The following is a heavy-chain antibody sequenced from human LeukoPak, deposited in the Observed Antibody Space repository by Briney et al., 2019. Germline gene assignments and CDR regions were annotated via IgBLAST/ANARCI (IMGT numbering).Heavy chain of an antibody. D-gene: IGHD3-3*01. CDR1: GYTLTELS. J-gene: IGHJ5*02. Sequence: ASVKVSCKVSGYTLTELSMHWVRQAPGKGLEWMGGFDPEDGETIYAQKFQGRVTMTEDTSTDTAYMELSRLRSEDTAVYYCATVEMHYDFPRLFPWGQGTLVTVSS. CDR3: ATVEMHYDFPRLFP. CDR2: FDPEDGET. V-gene: IGHV1-24*01.